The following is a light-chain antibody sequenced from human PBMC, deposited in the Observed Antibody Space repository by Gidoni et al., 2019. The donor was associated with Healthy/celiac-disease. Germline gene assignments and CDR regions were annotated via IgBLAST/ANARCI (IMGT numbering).Light chain of an antibody. CDR2: AAS. CDR3: QQYYSYPPYT. CDR1: QGISSY. J-gene: IGKJ2*01. Sequence: AIRINQSPSSLSASTGDRVTITCRASQGISSYLAWYQQKPGKAPKLLIYAASTLHSGVPSRFSGSVSGTYFTLTISCLQSEDFSTYYCQQYYSYPPYTFGQGTKLEIK. V-gene: IGKV1-8*01.